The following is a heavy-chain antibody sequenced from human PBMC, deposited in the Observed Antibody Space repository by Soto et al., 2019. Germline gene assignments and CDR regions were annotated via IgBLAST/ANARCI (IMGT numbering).Heavy chain of an antibody. CDR2: IYYSGRT. V-gene: IGHV4-39*01. CDR1: GGSISSSSYY. D-gene: IGHD2-8*01. J-gene: IGHJ6*02. Sequence: SETMSLTCTVSGGSISSSSYYWGWIRQPPGKGLEWIGSIYYSGRTFYNPSLESRVTISVDPSKNQFSLKVSSVTAADTAVYYCARLGGYCANARCYGYYGMDVWGQGTTVTVSS. CDR3: ARLGGYCANARCYGYYGMDV.